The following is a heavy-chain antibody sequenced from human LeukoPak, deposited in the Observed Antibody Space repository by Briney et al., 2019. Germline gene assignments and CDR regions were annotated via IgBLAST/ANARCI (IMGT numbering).Heavy chain of an antibody. CDR2: IKSKTDGGTT. CDR3: AKVASSGWYGEFDY. CDR1: GFTFSNAW. V-gene: IGHV3-15*01. J-gene: IGHJ4*02. D-gene: IGHD6-19*01. Sequence: GGSLRLSCAASGFTFSNAWMSWVRQAPGKGLEWVGRIKSKTDGGTTDYAAPVKGRFTISRDNSKNTLYLQMNSLRAEDTAVYYCAKVASSGWYGEFDYWGQGTLVTVSS.